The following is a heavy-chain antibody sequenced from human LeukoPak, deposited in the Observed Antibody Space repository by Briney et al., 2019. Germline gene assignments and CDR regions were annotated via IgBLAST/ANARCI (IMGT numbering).Heavy chain of an antibody. D-gene: IGHD4-17*01. CDR1: GITFSSYS. CDR2: ISSFSGTI. V-gene: IGHV3-48*04. CDR3: ARAPPPDYGDHPFDY. Sequence: QTGGSLRLSCAASGITFSSYSMNWVRQAPGKGLEWVSYISSFSGTINYADSVKGRFTISRDNTKNSLYLQMNSLRAEDTGFYYCARAPPPDYGDHPFDYWGQGTLITVSS. J-gene: IGHJ4*02.